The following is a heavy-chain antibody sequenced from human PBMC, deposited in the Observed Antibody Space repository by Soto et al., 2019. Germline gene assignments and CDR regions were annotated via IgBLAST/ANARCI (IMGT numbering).Heavy chain of an antibody. D-gene: IGHD6-13*01. J-gene: IGHJ5*02. CDR2: INPSSGGT. CDR1: GYPLTAKY. CDR3: AKGGSSWTKWFDP. Sequence: QVQLVQSGAEVKKPGASVKVSCKASGYPLTAKYLHWVRQAPGQGLEWMGWINPSSGGTKEAQKFRGRVTLTRDTSSSAAYIELSRLTSDDTAVYYCAKGGSSWTKWFDPWGQGTLVTVAS. V-gene: IGHV1-2*02.